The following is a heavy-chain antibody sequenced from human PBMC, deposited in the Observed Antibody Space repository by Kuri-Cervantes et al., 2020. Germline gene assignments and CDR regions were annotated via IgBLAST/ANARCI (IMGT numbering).Heavy chain of an antibody. CDR3: ARGSRSFDY. J-gene: IGHJ4*02. CDR2: INGHSNTI. V-gene: IGHV3-48*01. Sequence: GESLKISCSASGFTFSTYSMTWVRQAPGKGLEWVSYINGHSNTIFYADSVKGRFTISRDNAKNSLYLQMNSLRAEDTAVYYYARGSRSFDYWGQGTLVTVSS. CDR1: GFTFSTYS.